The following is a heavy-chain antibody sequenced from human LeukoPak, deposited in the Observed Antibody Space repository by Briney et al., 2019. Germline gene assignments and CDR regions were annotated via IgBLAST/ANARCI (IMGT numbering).Heavy chain of an antibody. V-gene: IGHV4-30-2*01. Sequence: ASETLSLTCTVSGFFITKGGSFWGWVRQRPGGGLEYIGYIYHSGSTYYSPSLKSRVSMSVDTSKSHFSLKVNSVTAADTAVYYCARENSGVCFDYRGQGTLVTVSS. D-gene: IGHD2-8*01. J-gene: IGHJ4*02. CDR3: ARENSGVCFDY. CDR2: IYHSGST. CDR1: GFFITKGGSF.